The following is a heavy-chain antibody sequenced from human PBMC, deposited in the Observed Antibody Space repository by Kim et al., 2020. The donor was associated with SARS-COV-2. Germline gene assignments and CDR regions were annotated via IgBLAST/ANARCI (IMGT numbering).Heavy chain of an antibody. CDR3: ATRSLGTDH. J-gene: IGHJ4*02. Sequence: GESLKISCKTSGYSFASTWIGWVRQMPGKGLEWVGIMHPNNFDIRVSPSFQGQVTISADKSTSTAYLQWTSLDASDTAIYYCATRSLGTDHWGQGTLVTVSS. CDR2: MHPNNFDI. V-gene: IGHV5-51*01. CDR1: GYSFASTW.